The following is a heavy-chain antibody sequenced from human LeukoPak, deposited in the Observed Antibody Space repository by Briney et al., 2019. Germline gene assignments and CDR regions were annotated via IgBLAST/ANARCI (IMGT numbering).Heavy chain of an antibody. CDR1: GYSISSGYY. V-gene: IGHV4-38-2*02. CDR2: IYHSGST. J-gene: IGHJ3*02. CDR3: ARTGWELPSHDAFDI. D-gene: IGHD1-26*01. Sequence: PSETLSLTCTVSGYSISSGYYWGWIRQPPGKGLEWIGSIYHSGSTYYNPSLKSRVTISVDTSKNQFSLKLSSVTAADTAVYYCARTGWELPSHDAFDIWGQGTMVTVSS.